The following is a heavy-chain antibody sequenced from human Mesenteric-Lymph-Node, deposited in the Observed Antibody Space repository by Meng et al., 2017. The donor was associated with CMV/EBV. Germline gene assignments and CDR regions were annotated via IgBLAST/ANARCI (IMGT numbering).Heavy chain of an antibody. Sequence: SGYPFTTYGISWVRQAPGQGLEWMGWISAYNGNTNYAQKLQGRVTMTTDTSTSTAYMELRSLRSDDTAVYYCARDLRYFGQNWFDPWGQGTLVTVSS. J-gene: IGHJ5*02. CDR3: ARDLRYFGQNWFDP. D-gene: IGHD3-9*01. CDR1: GYPFTTYG. V-gene: IGHV1-18*01. CDR2: ISAYNGNT.